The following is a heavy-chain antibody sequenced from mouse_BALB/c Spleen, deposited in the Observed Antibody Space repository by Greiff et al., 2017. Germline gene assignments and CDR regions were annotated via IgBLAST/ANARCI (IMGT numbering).Heavy chain of an antibody. V-gene: IGHV1-31*01. CDR1: GYSFTGYY. CDR2: INPYNGAT. J-gene: IGHJ2*01. D-gene: IGHD4-1*01. Sequence: DVKLQESGPELVKPGASVKISCKASGYSFTGYYMHWVKQSHVKSLEWIGRINPYNGATSYNQNFKDKASLTVDKSSSTAYMELHSLTSEDSAVYYCARGLTDYFDYWGQGTTLTVSS. CDR3: ARGLTDYFDY.